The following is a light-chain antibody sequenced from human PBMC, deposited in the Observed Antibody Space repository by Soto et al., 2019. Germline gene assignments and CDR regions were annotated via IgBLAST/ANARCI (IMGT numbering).Light chain of an antibody. CDR2: AAS. Sequence: DIQMTQSPSSLSASVGDRVTITCRASQSISSYLNWYQQKPGKAPKLLIYAASSFQSGVPSRFSGSGSGTAFTITISSLPPEDFATYYCQQSYSTPYTFGQGTKLEIK. J-gene: IGKJ2*01. V-gene: IGKV1-39*01. CDR1: QSISSY. CDR3: QQSYSTPYT.